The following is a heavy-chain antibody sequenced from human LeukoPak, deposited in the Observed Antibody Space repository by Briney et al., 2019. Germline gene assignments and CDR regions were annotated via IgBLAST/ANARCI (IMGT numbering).Heavy chain of an antibody. D-gene: IGHD3-22*01. CDR1: GYTFTGYF. V-gene: IGHV1-2*02. CDR2: INPNSGVT. Sequence: GASVKVSCKASGYTFTGYFIHWVRQAPGQGLEWMGWINPNSGVTNYAQKFQGRVTMTRDTSISTAYMELSRLTSDDTAVYYCARDYYDSSGYSAALDNWGQGALVTVSS. J-gene: IGHJ4*02. CDR3: ARDYYDSSGYSAALDN.